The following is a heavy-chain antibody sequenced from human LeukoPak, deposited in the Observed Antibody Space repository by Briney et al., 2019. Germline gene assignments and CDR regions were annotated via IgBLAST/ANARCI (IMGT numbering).Heavy chain of an antibody. V-gene: IGHV3-11*04. CDR3: ASSRYDSSGYYGIIGY. J-gene: IGHJ4*02. Sequence: GGSLRLSCAASGFTFSDYYMSWIRQAPGKGLEWVSYISSSGSIIYYADSVKGRFTISRDNAKNSLYLQLNSLRAEDTALYYCASSRYDSSGYYGIIGYWGQGTLVTVSS. CDR2: ISSSGSII. CDR1: GFTFSDYY. D-gene: IGHD3-22*01.